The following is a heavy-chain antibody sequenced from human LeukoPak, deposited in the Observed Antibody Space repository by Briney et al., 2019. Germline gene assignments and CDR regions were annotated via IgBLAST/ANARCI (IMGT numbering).Heavy chain of an antibody. CDR2: IIPIFGTA. J-gene: IGHJ4*02. V-gene: IGHV1-69*05. D-gene: IGHD6-6*01. CDR1: GGTFSSYA. CDR3: ARSTIAARPKLFDY. Sequence: RASVKASCKASGGTFSSYAISWVRQAPGQGLEWMGGIIPIFGTANYAQKFQGRVTITTDESTSTAYMELSSLKSEDTAVYYCARSTIAARPKLFDYWGQGTLVTVSS.